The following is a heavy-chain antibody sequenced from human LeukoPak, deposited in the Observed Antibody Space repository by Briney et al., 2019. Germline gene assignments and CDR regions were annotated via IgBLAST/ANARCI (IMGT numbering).Heavy chain of an antibody. V-gene: IGHV3-74*01. CDR1: GFTFSSYW. CDR3: ARDLEAAGLDY. J-gene: IGHJ4*02. CDR2: INSDGSST. D-gene: IGHD6-13*01. Sequence: GGSLRLSCAASGFTFSSYWMHWVRQAPGKGLVWVSRINSDGSSTSYADSVKGRFTISRDNAKSTLYLQMNSLRAEDTAVCYCARDLEAAGLDYWGQGTLVTVSS.